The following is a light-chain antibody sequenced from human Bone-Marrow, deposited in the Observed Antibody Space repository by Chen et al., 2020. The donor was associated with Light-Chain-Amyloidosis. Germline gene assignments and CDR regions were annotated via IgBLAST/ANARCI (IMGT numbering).Light chain of an antibody. V-gene: IGLV3-21*02. J-gene: IGLJ3*02. CDR2: DGG. CDR1: NIGSTS. Sequence: SYVLTQPSSVSVAPGQTATIACGGNNIGSTSVHWYQQTPGQAPLRVVYDGGDRPSGIPERLSGSKSGNTATLTISRVEAGDEADYYCQVWDRSSDRPVLGGVSKLSVL. CDR3: QVWDRSSDRPV.